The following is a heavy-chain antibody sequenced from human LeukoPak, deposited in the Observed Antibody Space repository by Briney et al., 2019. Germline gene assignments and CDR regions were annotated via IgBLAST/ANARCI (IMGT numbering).Heavy chain of an antibody. Sequence: GASVKVSCKASGYTFTGYYMHWVRQAPGQGLEWMGRINPNSGGTNYAQKFQGRVTMTRDTSISTAYMELSRLRSDDTAVYYRARASHYDYVWGSYLNYYYMDVWGKGTTVTVSS. D-gene: IGHD3-16*02. CDR1: GYTFTGYY. CDR2: INPNSGGT. CDR3: ARASHYDYVWGSYLNYYYMDV. V-gene: IGHV1-2*06. J-gene: IGHJ6*03.